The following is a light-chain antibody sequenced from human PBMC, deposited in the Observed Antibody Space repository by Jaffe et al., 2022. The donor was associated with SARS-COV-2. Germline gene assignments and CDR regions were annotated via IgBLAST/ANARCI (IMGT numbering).Light chain of an antibody. J-gene: IGKJ1*01. V-gene: IGKV1-6*01. CDR2: GAS. CDR1: QDIRSD. CDR3: LQDYNFPWT. Sequence: AIQMTQSPPSLSASIGDRVTITCRASQDIRSDLGWYQQKPGKAPKLLIYGASSLERGVPTRFSGSGSGTDFTLTISSLQPEDFATYYCLQDYNFPWTFGRGTKVEIK.